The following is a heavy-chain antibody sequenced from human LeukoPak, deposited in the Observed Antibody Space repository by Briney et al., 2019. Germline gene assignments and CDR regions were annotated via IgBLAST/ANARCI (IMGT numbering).Heavy chain of an antibody. Sequence: SETLSLTCTVSGGSISSSSYYWAWIRQPPGKGLEWIGNIYYSGSTYYNPSLKSRVTISVDTSKNQFSLKLSSVTAADTAVYYCARISGITMIVVVISQDAFDIWGQGTMVTVSS. J-gene: IGHJ3*02. CDR2: IYYSGST. CDR1: GGSISSSSYY. V-gene: IGHV4-39*07. D-gene: IGHD3-22*01. CDR3: ARISGITMIVVVISQDAFDI.